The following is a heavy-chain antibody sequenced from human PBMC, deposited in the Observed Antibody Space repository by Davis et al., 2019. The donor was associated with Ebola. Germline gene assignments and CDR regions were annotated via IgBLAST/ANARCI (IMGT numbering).Heavy chain of an antibody. D-gene: IGHD6-19*01. CDR2: ISSSGSTI. Sequence: PGGSLRLSCAASGFTFSDYYMSWIRQAPGKGLEWVSYISSSGSTIYYADSVKGRFTISRDNAKNSLYLQMNSLRAEDTAVYYCARDSIIAVAGRDYYYGMDVWGQGTTVTVSS. J-gene: IGHJ6*02. V-gene: IGHV3-11*01. CDR3: ARDSIIAVAGRDYYYGMDV. CDR1: GFTFSDYY.